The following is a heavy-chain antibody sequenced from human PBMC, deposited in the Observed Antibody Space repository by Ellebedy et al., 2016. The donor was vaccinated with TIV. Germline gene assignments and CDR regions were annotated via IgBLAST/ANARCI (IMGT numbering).Heavy chain of an antibody. CDR2: IYHSGHT. J-gene: IGHJ4*02. Sequence: SETLSLTCAASNGPVRSSNWWSWVRQSPGRGLEWIGEIYHSGHTNYNPSLKSRVTISLDTSKNQFSLKLSPVTAADTAVYYCAREYKGEFLGIPSGWYRGTFDYWGQGTLVTVSS. D-gene: IGHD6-19*01. CDR3: AREYKGEFLGIPSGWYRGTFDY. CDR1: NGPVRSSNW. V-gene: IGHV4-4*02.